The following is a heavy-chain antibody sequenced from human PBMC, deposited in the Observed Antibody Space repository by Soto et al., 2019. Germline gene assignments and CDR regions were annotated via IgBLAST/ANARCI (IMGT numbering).Heavy chain of an antibody. CDR2: ISYDGSNE. CDR3: AKDRGYSGSSRRKYYYGMDV. D-gene: IGHD1-26*01. V-gene: IGHV3-30*18. J-gene: IGHJ6*02. Sequence: PGGSLRLSCAASGFTFSSCGLHWVRQAPGKGLEWVAVISYDGSNEYYANSVKGRFTISRDNSKNTLYLQMNSLRAEDTALYYCAKDRGYSGSSRRKYYYGMDVWGQGTTVTVSS. CDR1: GFTFSSCG.